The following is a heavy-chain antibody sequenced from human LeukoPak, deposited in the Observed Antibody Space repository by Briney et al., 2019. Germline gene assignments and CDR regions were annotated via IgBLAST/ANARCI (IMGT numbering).Heavy chain of an antibody. V-gene: IGHV3-48*03. J-gene: IGHJ3*02. CDR2: ISSSGSTI. Sequence: PGGSLRLSCAASGFTLSSYEMNWVRQAPGKGLEWVSYISSSGSTIYYADSVKGRFTISRDNAKNSLYLQMNSLRAEDTAVYYCARDPEWELPRPDAFDIWGQGTMVTVSS. D-gene: IGHD1-26*01. CDR3: ARDPEWELPRPDAFDI. CDR1: GFTLSSYE.